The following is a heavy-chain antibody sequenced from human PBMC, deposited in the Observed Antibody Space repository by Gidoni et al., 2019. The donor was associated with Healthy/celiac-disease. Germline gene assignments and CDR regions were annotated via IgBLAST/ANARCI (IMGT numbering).Heavy chain of an antibody. V-gene: IGHV4-59*01. J-gene: IGHJ4*02. CDR1: GGSISSYY. Sequence: QVQLQESGPGLVKPSETLSLTCTVSGGSISSYYWSWIRQPPGKGLEWIGYIYYSGSTNYNSSLKSRVTISVDTSKNQFSLKLSSVTAADTAVYYCAGAPDTAMVKYFDYWGQGTLVTVSS. D-gene: IGHD5-18*01. CDR2: IYYSGST. CDR3: AGAPDTAMVKYFDY.